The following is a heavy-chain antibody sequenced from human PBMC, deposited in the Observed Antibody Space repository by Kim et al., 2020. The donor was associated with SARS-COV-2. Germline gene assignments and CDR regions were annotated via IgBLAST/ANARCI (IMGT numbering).Heavy chain of an antibody. D-gene: IGHD3-10*01. CDR3: AKDYYGSGSFSDY. J-gene: IGHJ4*02. V-gene: IGHV3-23*01. Sequence: YADSVKGRFTITGDNSKNTLYLQMNSLRAEDTAVYYCAKDYYGSGSFSDYWGQGTLVTVSS.